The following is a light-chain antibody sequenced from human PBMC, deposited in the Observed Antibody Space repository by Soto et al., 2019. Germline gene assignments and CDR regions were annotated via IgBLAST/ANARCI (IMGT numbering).Light chain of an antibody. CDR2: DAS. V-gene: IGKV3-11*01. J-gene: IGKJ1*01. CDR3: EQRDNWPWT. CDR1: QNIRNN. Sequence: ETVLTQSPATLSLSPGERATLSCRASQNIRNNLARYQHKPGQAPRLLIYDASTRATGIPGRFSGSGSGTDFTLTISNLEPEDFVVYYCEQRDNWPWTFGQGAKVEI.